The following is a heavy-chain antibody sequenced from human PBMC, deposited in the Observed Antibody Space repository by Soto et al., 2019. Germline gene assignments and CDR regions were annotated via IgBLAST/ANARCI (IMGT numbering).Heavy chain of an antibody. V-gene: IGHV3-15*01. CDR2: IKRKTDGGTT. CDR3: TTPRDYGDYVHWFDP. D-gene: IGHD4-17*01. CDR1: GFTFNNAW. Sequence: EVQLVESGGGLVKPGGSLRLSCAASGFTFNNAWMSWVRQAPGKGLEWVGRIKRKTDGGTTDYAAPVKGRFTISRDDSKNTLYLQMNSLKTEDTAVYFCTTPRDYGDYVHWFDPWGQGTLVTVSS. J-gene: IGHJ5*02.